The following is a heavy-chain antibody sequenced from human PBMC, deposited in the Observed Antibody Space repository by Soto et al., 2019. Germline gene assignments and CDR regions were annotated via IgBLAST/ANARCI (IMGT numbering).Heavy chain of an antibody. Sequence: GASVKVSCKASGYTFTGYYMHWVRQAPGQGLEWMGWINPNSGGTNYAQKFQGRVTMTRDTSISTAYMELSRLRSDDTAVYYCARDSGSGVTTVTTSAYYYGMDVWGQGTTVTVS. CDR2: INPNSGGT. CDR1: GYTFTGYY. J-gene: IGHJ6*02. CDR3: ARDSGSGVTTVTTSAYYYGMDV. V-gene: IGHV1-2*02. D-gene: IGHD4-17*01.